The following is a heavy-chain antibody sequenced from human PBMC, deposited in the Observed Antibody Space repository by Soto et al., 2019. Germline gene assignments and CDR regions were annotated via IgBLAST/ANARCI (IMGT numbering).Heavy chain of an antibody. D-gene: IGHD3-10*01. V-gene: IGHV1-58*02. CDR1: GFTFTSSA. CDR2: IVVGSGNT. J-gene: IGHJ6*02. Sequence: ASVKVSCKASGFTFTSSAMQWVRQARGQRLEWIGWIVVGSGNTNYAQKFQERVTIIRDMSTSTAYMELSSLRSEDTAVYYCAAGYGSGSYYSRYYGMDVWGQGTTVTVSS. CDR3: AAGYGSGSYYSRYYGMDV.